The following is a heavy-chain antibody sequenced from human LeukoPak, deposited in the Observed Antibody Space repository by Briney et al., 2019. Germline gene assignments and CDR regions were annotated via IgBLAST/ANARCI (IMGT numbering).Heavy chain of an antibody. Sequence: SETPSLTCTVSGGSISSSSYYWGWIRQPPGKGLEWIGSIYYSGSTYYNPSLKSRVTISVDTSKNQFSLKLSSVTAADTAVYYCARGGVDIVALDYWGQGTLVTVSS. J-gene: IGHJ4*02. CDR3: ARGGVDIVALDY. CDR1: GGSISSSSYY. CDR2: IYYSGST. D-gene: IGHD5-12*01. V-gene: IGHV4-39*07.